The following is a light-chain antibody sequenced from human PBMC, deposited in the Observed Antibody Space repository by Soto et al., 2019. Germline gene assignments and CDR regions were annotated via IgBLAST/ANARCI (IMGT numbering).Light chain of an antibody. CDR3: AAWDDSLSGLYV. J-gene: IGLJ1*01. CDR2: SNN. Sequence: QSVLTQPPSASETPGQTVSVSCSGSNSNIASNTVNWYQHLPGTAPKLLIFSNNQRPSGVPDRFSGSKSGTSASLAISGLRSEDEADYYCAAWDDSLSGLYVFATGTKV. V-gene: IGLV1-44*01. CDR1: NSNIASNT.